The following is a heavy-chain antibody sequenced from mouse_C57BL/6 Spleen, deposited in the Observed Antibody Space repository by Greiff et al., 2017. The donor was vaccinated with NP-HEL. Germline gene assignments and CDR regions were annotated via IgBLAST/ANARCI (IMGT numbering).Heavy chain of an antibody. CDR1: GFNIKDDY. CDR3: TTGITTVGATPYYFDY. J-gene: IGHJ2*01. V-gene: IGHV14-4*01. CDR2: IDPENGDT. Sequence: EVQLQQSGAELVRPGASVKLSCTASGFNIKDDYMHWVKQRPEQGLEWIGWIDPENGDTEYASKFQGKATITADTSSNTAYLQLSSLTSEDTAVYYCTTGITTVGATPYYFDYWGQCTTLTVSS. D-gene: IGHD1-1*01.